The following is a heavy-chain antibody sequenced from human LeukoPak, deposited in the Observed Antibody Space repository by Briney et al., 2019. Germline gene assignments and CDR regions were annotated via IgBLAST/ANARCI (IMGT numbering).Heavy chain of an antibody. J-gene: IGHJ6*04. CDR2: ISSSSSTI. CDR1: GFTLSSHN. CDR3: AELGITMIGGV. V-gene: IGHV3-48*04. Sequence: GGSLRLSCAASGFTLSSHNMNWVRQAPGKGLEWVSYISSSSSTIYYADSVKGRFTISRDNAKNSLYLQMNSLRAEDTAVYYCAELGITMIGGVWGKGTTVTISS. D-gene: IGHD3-10*02.